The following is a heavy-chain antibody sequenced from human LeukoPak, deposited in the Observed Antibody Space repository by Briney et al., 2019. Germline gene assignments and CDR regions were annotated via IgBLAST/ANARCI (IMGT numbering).Heavy chain of an antibody. Sequence: ASVKVSCKASGGTFSNYAVTWVRQAPGEGLEWMGGIIPLFGTANYAQKFRGRVTIMADKSTNTSYMELSSLRSEDTAVYYCARGDLLSTADYYYYYYMDVWGKGTTVTVSS. V-gene: IGHV1-69*06. CDR2: IIPLFGTA. CDR3: ARGDLLSTADYYYYYYMDV. CDR1: GGTFSNYA. J-gene: IGHJ6*03.